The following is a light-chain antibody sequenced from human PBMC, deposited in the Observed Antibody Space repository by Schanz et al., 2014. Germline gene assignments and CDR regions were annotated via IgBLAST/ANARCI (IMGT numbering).Light chain of an antibody. Sequence: ETVMTQSPATLSVSPGERATLSCRASQSVSINVAWYQQRPGQAPRLLIYGASSRATGIPDRFSGNGSRTDFTLTISRLEPEDFAVYYCQHYGTSSWTFGQGTRVEIK. CDR3: QHYGTSSWT. CDR2: GAS. J-gene: IGKJ1*01. V-gene: IGKV3-20*01. CDR1: QSVSIN.